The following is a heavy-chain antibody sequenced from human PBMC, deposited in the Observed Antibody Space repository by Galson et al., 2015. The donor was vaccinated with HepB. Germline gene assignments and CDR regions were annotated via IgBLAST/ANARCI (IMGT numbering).Heavy chain of an antibody. V-gene: IGHV3-43*01. J-gene: IGHJ3*02. CDR1: GFTFDDYT. CDR3: ANSQHGAFDI. CDR2: ISWDGGST. Sequence: SLRLSCAASGFTFDDYTMHWVRQAPGKGLEWVSLISWDGGSTYYADSVKGRFTISRDNSKNSLYLQMNSLRTEDTALYYCANSQHGAFDIWGQGTMVTVSS.